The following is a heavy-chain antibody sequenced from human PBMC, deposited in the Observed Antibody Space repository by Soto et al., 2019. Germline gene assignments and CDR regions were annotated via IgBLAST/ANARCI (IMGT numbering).Heavy chain of an antibody. CDR1: GFTFSGSA. V-gene: IGHV3-73*01. D-gene: IGHD6-13*01. CDR3: TRQKRIAAAGTLVLLENYYYYGMDV. CDR2: IRSKANSYAT. Sequence: GGSLRLSCAASGFTFSGSAMHWVRQASGKGLEWVGRIRSKANSYATAYAASVKGRFTISRDDSKNTAYLQMNSLKTEDTAVYYCTRQKRIAAAGTLVLLENYYYYGMDVWGQGTTVTVSS. J-gene: IGHJ6*02.